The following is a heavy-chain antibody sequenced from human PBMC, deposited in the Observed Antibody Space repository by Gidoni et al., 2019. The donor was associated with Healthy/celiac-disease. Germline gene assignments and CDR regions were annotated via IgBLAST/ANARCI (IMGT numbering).Heavy chain of an antibody. V-gene: IGHV4-31*03. D-gene: IGHD2-21*02. J-gene: IGHJ4*02. Sequence: QVQLQESGPGLVKPSQTLSLTCTVSGGSISSGGYYWSWLRQHPGKGLEWIGYIYYSGSTYYNPSLKSRVTISVDTSKNQFSLKLSSVTAADTAVYYCARGNGGNSGFDYWGQGTLVTVSS. CDR2: IYYSGST. CDR3: ARGNGGNSGFDY. CDR1: GGSISSGGYY.